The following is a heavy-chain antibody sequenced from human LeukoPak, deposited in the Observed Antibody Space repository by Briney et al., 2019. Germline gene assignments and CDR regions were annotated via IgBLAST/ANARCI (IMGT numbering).Heavy chain of an antibody. Sequence: PGESLKISCKGSGYSFTNYWISWVRQMPRKGLEWMGKIDPSDSYANYSPSFQGHVTISADKSITTAYLQWGSLKTSDTAMYYCARDYYDSSGSDAFDIWGQGTMVTVYS. CDR1: GYSFTNYW. D-gene: IGHD3-22*01. J-gene: IGHJ3*02. V-gene: IGHV5-10-1*01. CDR3: ARDYYDSSGSDAFDI. CDR2: IDPSDSYA.